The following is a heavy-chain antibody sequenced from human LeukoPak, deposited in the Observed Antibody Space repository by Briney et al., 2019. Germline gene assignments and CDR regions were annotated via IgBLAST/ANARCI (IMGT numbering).Heavy chain of an antibody. D-gene: IGHD1-26*01. Sequence: SETLSLTCTVSGGSISTTSYYWGWIRQPPGKGLEWLGNIYYSGSTYYNPSLKSRVTISVDTSKNQFSLKLSSVTAADTAGYYCARDRGGSYYGELDYWGQGTLVTVSS. CDR3: ARDRGGSYYGELDY. CDR2: IYYSGST. J-gene: IGHJ4*02. V-gene: IGHV4-39*07. CDR1: GGSISTTSYY.